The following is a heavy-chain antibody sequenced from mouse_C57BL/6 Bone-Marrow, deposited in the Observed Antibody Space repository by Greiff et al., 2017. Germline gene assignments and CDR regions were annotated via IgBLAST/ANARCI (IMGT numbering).Heavy chain of an antibody. CDR3: AREGRREYYFDY. D-gene: IGHD3-3*01. Sequence: EVKLMESGPGLVKPSQSLSLTCSVTGYSITSGYYWNWIRQFPGNKLEWMGYISYDGSNNYNPSLKNRISITRDTSKNQFFLKLNSVTTEDTATYYCAREGRREYYFDYWGQGTTLTVSS. V-gene: IGHV3-6*01. J-gene: IGHJ2*01. CDR1: GYSITSGYY. CDR2: ISYDGSN.